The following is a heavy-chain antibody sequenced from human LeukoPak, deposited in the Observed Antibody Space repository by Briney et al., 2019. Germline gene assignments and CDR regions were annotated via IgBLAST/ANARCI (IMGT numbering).Heavy chain of an antibody. CDR2: INPNSGGT. J-gene: IGHJ4*02. D-gene: IGHD3-22*01. CDR1: GHNLSVYH. Sequence: ASVKVSCKTTGHNLSVYHVHWVRQAPGQGLEWMGWINPNSGGTNYAQKFQGRVTMTRDTSISTAYMELSRLRSDDTAVYYCARGRNPYYYDTSGYYYDYWGQGTLVTVSS. CDR3: ARGRNPYYYDTSGYYYDY. V-gene: IGHV1-2*02.